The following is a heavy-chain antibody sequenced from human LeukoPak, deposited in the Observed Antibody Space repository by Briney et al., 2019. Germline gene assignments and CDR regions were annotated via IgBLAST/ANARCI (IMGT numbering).Heavy chain of an antibody. CDR1: GFTFSSYW. CDR2: INTDGSST. D-gene: IGHD3-3*01. CDR3: ARDGSGYYPSAFDI. Sequence: GGSLRLSCAASGFTFSSYWMHWVRQAPGKGLVWVSRINTDGSSTSYADSVKGRFTISRDNSKNTLYLQMNSLRAEDTAVYYCARDGSGYYPSAFDIWGQGTMVTVSS. J-gene: IGHJ3*02. V-gene: IGHV3-74*01.